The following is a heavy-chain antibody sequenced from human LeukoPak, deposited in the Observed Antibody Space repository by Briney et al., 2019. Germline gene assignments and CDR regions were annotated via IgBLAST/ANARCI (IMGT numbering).Heavy chain of an antibody. CDR2: IYYSGST. J-gene: IGHJ6*04. CDR3: ARALMTPRVDV. CDR1: GGSISSSSYY. V-gene: IGHV4-39*07. Sequence: PSETLSLTCTVSGGSISSSSYYWGWIRRPPGKGLEWIGSIYYSGSTYYNPSLKSRVTMSVDTSKNQFSLKLSSVTAADTAVYYCARALMTPRVDVWGKGTTVTVSS.